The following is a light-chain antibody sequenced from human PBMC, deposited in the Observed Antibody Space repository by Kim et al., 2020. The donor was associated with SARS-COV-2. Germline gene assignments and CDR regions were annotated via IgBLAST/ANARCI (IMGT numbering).Light chain of an antibody. J-gene: IGKJ4*01. V-gene: IGKV3-11*01. CDR2: DAS. Sequence: LSPGERATPSCRASQSVSPSVAWFQHKPGQAPRLLIHDASYRATGIPARFSGSGSGTDFTLTITGLQAEDFAVYYCQQREDWPLTFGGGTKVDIK. CDR3: QQREDWPLT. CDR1: QSVSPS.